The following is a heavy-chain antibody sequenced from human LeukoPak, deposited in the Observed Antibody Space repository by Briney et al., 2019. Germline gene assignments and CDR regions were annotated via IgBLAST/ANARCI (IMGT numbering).Heavy chain of an antibody. Sequence: SETLSLTCTVSGGSISSYYWGWIRQPAGKGLEWIGRIYTSGSTNYNPSLKSRVTISVDKSKTQFSLKLSSVTAADTAMYYCATAMATYSGTFDIWGQGTMVTVSS. CDR3: ATAMATYSGTFDI. V-gene: IGHV4-4*07. CDR2: IYTSGST. CDR1: GGSISSYY. J-gene: IGHJ3*02. D-gene: IGHD5-24*01.